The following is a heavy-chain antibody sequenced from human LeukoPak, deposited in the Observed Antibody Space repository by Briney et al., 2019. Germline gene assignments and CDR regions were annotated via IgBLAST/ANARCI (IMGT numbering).Heavy chain of an antibody. CDR1: VYTFTAYA. V-gene: IGHV1-3*04. J-gene: IGHJ4*02. D-gene: IGHD2-2*01. CDR3: ARADLRRVGGGSTSC. Sequence: ASVKVSCKTSVYTFTAYAVHWVRQAPGQRLEWMGRINTANGDTKYSEKFQGRVAITRDTSATTPYMELSSLRSEDTAVYYCARADLRRVGGGSTSCWGQGTLVTVSS. CDR2: INTANGDT.